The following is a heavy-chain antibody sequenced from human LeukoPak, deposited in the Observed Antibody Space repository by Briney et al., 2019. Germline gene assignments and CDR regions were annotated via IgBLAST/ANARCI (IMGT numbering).Heavy chain of an antibody. Sequence: PGGSLRLSCAASRFTFSSYGMHWVRQAPGKGLEWVAVISYDGSNKYYADSVKGRFTISRDNSKNTLYLQMNSLRAEDAAVYYCARDPMALDWFDSWGQGTLVTVSS. CDR3: ARDPMALDWFDS. CDR2: ISYDGSNK. D-gene: IGHD3-10*01. J-gene: IGHJ5*01. CDR1: RFTFSSYG. V-gene: IGHV3-30*03.